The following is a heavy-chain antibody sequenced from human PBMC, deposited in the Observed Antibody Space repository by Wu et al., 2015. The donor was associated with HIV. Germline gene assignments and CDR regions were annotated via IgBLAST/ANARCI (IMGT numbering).Heavy chain of an antibody. Sequence: QVQLVQSGAEVKKPGSSVKVSCKASGGTVSSYAISWVRQAPGQGLEWMGGIIPIFATTNYAQKFQGRVTIIADESTNTAYMELSSLRSEDTAIYYCARSPRPTTSGGRGNYYYYMDVWGQKGTTVTVSS. V-gene: IGHV1-69*12. CDR1: GGTVSSYA. CDR2: IIPIFATT. J-gene: IGHJ6*03. CDR3: ARSPRPTTSGGRGNYYYYMDV. D-gene: IGHD1-26*01.